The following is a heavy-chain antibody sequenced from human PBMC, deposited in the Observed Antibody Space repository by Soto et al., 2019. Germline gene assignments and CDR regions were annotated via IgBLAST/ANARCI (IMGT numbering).Heavy chain of an antibody. CDR3: ARGPFMVRGVIITAVDY. CDR2: ISYDGSNK. V-gene: IGHV3-30-3*01. J-gene: IGHJ4*02. Sequence: QVQLVEYGGGVVQPGRSLRLSCAASGFTFSSYAMHWVRQAPGKGLEWVAVISYDGSNKYYADSVKGRFTISRDNSKNTLYLQMNSLRAEDTAVYYCARGPFMVRGVIITAVDYWGQGTLVTVSS. D-gene: IGHD3-10*01. CDR1: GFTFSSYA.